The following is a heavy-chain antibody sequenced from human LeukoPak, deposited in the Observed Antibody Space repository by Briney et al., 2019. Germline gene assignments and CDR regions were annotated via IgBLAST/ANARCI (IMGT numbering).Heavy chain of an antibody. CDR1: GYSFTGYY. CDR3: ARGRISIYSGYYYGLDV. Sequence: ASVKVSCKASGYSFTGYYIHWVRQAPGQGLEWMGWINPNSGGTNYAQKFQAWVTMTRDTSINTAYMDLSRLRSDDTAVYYCARGRISIYSGYYYGLDVWGQGTTVTVSS. J-gene: IGHJ6*02. CDR2: INPNSGGT. D-gene: IGHD3-9*01. V-gene: IGHV1-2*04.